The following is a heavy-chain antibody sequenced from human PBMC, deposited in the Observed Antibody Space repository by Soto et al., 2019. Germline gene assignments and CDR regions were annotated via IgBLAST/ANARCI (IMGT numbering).Heavy chain of an antibody. CDR3: ARAGAHRDPWLLTDWFDP. D-gene: IGHD3-22*01. CDR2: IYHSGST. V-gene: IGHV4-38-2*01. CDR1: GYSISSGYY. J-gene: IGHJ5*02. Sequence: SETLSLTCAVSGYSISSGYYWGWIRQPPGKGLEWIGSIYHSGSTYYNPSLKSRVTISVDTCKNQFSLKLSSVTAADTAVYYCARAGAHRDPWLLTDWFDPWGQGPLVVVSS.